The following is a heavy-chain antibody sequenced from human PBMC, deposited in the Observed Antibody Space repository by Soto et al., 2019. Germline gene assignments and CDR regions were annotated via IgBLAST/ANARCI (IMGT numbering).Heavy chain of an antibody. CDR1: GYTFSNYG. CDR3: VRDAQSNAVAAGGSSDS. CDR2: ITAYNGNR. D-gene: IGHD6-19*01. V-gene: IGHV1-18*04. Sequence: QIQLVQSGPEVKKPGASVKVSCKASGYTFSNYGIKWVRQAPGQGLEWVGWITAYNGNRHHAEKYQGRVTTTTDTSTSTTDMELRGLTSYDTAVYYCVRDAQSNAVAAGGSSDSWGQGALVTVSS. J-gene: IGHJ4*02.